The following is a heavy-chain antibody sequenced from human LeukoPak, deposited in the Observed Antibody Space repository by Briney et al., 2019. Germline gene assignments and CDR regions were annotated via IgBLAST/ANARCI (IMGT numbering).Heavy chain of an antibody. CDR1: GGSISSSSYY. Sequence: SETLSLTCTVSGGSISSSSYYWGWIRQPPGKGLEWIGSIYYSGSTYYNPSLKSRVTISVDTSKNQFSLKLSSVTAADTAVYYCARVILTGDFDYWGQGTLVTVSS. CDR3: ARVILTGDFDY. CDR2: IYYSGST. V-gene: IGHV4-39*01. D-gene: IGHD3-9*01. J-gene: IGHJ4*02.